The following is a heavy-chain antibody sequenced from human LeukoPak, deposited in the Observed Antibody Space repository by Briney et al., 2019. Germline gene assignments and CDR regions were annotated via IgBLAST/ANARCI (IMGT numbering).Heavy chain of an antibody. Sequence: PGGSLRLSCAASGFTFSSYAMSWVRQAPGKGLEWVSAISGSGGSTYYADSVKGRFTISRDNSKNTLYLQMNSLRAEDTAVYYCAKGPRLTTVTTLGYWGQGTLVTVSS. V-gene: IGHV3-23*01. D-gene: IGHD4-17*01. CDR2: ISGSGGST. CDR1: GFTFSSYA. CDR3: AKGPRLTTVTTLGY. J-gene: IGHJ4*02.